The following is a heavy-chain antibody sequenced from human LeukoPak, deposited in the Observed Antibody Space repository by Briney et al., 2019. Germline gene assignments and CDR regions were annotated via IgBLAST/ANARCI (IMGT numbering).Heavy chain of an antibody. V-gene: IGHV1-18*01. Sequence: GASVKASCKASGYTFTSYGISWVRQAPGQGLEWMGWISAYNGNTNYAQKLQGRVTMTTDTSTSTAYMELRSLRSDDTAVYYCAREGLIVATTAHHDAFDIWGQGTMVTVSS. CDR3: AREGLIVATTAHHDAFDI. CDR1: GYTFTSYG. J-gene: IGHJ3*02. CDR2: ISAYNGNT. D-gene: IGHD5-12*01.